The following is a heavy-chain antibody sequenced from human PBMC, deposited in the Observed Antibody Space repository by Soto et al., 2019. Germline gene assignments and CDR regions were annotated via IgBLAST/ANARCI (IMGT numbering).Heavy chain of an antibody. D-gene: IGHD3-16*02. CDR3: FFFQAEDGIRDTVTVSEFLLNRSSDL. Sequence: VYCGSFSGSYWSWIRQPLGKGLERIGCIYHSGSTYYNPSLKSRVTISVDRSKSQFSLKLSSVAAADTAVYYCFFFQAEDGIRDTVTVSEFLLNRSSDL. J-gene: IGHJ2*01. CDR1: CGSFSGSY. V-gene: IGHV4-34*03. CDR2: IYHSGST.